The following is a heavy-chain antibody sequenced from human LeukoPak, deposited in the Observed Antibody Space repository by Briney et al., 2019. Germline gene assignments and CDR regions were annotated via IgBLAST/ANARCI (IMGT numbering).Heavy chain of an antibody. Sequence: SVKVSCKASGGTFSSYAISWVRQAPGQGLEWMGGIIPIFGTANYAQKFQGRVTITADESTSTAYMELSSLRSEDTAVYYCARHILGDGYPPFWGQGTLVTVSS. V-gene: IGHV1-69*13. CDR1: GGTFSSYA. J-gene: IGHJ4*02. D-gene: IGHD5-24*01. CDR2: IIPIFGTA. CDR3: ARHILGDGYPPF.